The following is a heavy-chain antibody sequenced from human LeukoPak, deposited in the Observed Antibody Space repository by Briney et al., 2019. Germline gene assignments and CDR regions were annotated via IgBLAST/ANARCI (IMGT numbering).Heavy chain of an antibody. CDR1: GFTFGDYA. CDR2: IRSKAYGGTT. J-gene: IGHJ4*02. D-gene: IGHD3-10*01. Sequence: GGSLRLSCTASGFTFGDYAMSWFRQAPGKGLEWVGFIRSKAYGGTTEYAASVKGRFTISRDDSKSIAYLQMNSLKTEDTAVYYCKSHYGSGSYLFDYWAREPWSPSPQ. CDR3: KSHYGSGSYLFDY. V-gene: IGHV3-49*03.